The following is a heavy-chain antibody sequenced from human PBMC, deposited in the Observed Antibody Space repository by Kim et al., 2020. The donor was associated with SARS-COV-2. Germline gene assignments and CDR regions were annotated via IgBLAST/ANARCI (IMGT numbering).Heavy chain of an antibody. J-gene: IGHJ5*02. CDR2: IYYSGST. D-gene: IGHD2-15*01. CDR3: AGHYCSGGSWYSDDWFDP. V-gene: IGHV4-59*01. Sequence: SETLSLTCTVSGGSISSYYWSWIRQPPGKGLEWIGYIYYSGSTNYNPSLKSRVTISVDTSTNQYSLKLSSVTAADTAVYYCAGHYCSGGSWYSDDWFDPWGQGTLVTVSS. CDR1: GGSISSYY.